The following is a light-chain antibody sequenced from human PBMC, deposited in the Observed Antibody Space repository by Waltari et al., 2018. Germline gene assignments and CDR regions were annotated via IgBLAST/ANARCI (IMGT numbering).Light chain of an antibody. CDR2: DVD. V-gene: IGLV7-46*01. CDR1: TGAVTSRNF. Sequence: QAVVTQESSLTVSPGGTVTLTCGSSTGAVTSRNFPYWFQQKPGQAPKTLIYDVDRKQSRTHARFSGSVLGDKAALTLSGAQPDDEATYYCLLYYSGVRVFGGGTKLTVL. CDR3: LLYYSGVRV. J-gene: IGLJ3*02.